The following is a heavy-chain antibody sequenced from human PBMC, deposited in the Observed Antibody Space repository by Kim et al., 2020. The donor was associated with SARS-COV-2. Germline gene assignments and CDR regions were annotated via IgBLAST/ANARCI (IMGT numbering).Heavy chain of an antibody. J-gene: IGHJ6*02. CDR1: GFTFSSHS. CDR2: ISSGSSTI. Sequence: GGSLRLSCAASGFTFSSHSMKWVRQAPGKGLEWVSYISSGSSTIYYADSVKGRFTISRDNAKNSMYLQMNSLRAEDTAVYYCARGRSSGRAGMDGWGQGT. CDR3: ARGRSSGRAGMDG. D-gene: IGHD6-19*01. V-gene: IGHV3-48*04.